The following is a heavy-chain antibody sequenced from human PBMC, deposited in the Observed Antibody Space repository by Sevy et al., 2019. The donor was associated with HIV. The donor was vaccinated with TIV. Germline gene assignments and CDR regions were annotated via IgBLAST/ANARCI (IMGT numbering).Heavy chain of an antibody. CDR1: GASVSSGSFF. Sequence: TETLSLTCSVSGASVSSGSFFWTWIRQAPGKGLEWIGYIYYSGSTNYNPSLKSRVTFSVDTSKNQFSLKLRSVTAADTAVYYCARDQAESSSTGGLDSWGPGALVTVSS. J-gene: IGHJ4*02. V-gene: IGHV4-61*01. D-gene: IGHD6-6*01. CDR3: ARDQAESSSTGGLDS. CDR2: IYYSGST.